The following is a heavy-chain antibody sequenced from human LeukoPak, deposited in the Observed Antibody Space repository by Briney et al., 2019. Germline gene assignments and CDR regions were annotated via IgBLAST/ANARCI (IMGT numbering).Heavy chain of an antibody. CDR2: INPSGGST. D-gene: IGHD3-10*01. J-gene: IGHJ5*02. CDR1: GFSFTSYG. V-gene: IGHV1-46*01. CDR3: ARDSLRWFGELLYGNWFDP. Sequence: ASVKVSCKASGFSFTSYGISWVRQAPGQGLEWMGIINPSGGSTSYAQKFQGRVTMTRDMSTSTVYMELSSLRSEDTAVYYCARDSLRWFGELLYGNWFDPWGQGTLVTVSS.